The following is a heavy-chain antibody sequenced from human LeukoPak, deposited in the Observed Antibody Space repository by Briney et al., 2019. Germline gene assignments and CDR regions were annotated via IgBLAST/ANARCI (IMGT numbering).Heavy chain of an antibody. CDR3: ARKGAVAGTLNY. Sequence: GGSLRLSCAASGFTFSTYTMTWVRQARGKGLECISYISSSIRTIYYADSVKGRFTISRDNAKNSLYLQMNGPRAEDTAVYYCARKGAVAGTLNYWGQGTLITVSS. CDR2: ISSSIRTI. J-gene: IGHJ4*02. D-gene: IGHD6-19*01. CDR1: GFTFSTYT. V-gene: IGHV3-48*01.